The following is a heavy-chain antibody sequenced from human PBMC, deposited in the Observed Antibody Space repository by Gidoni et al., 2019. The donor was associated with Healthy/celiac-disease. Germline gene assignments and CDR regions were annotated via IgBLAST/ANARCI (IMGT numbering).Heavy chain of an antibody. CDR2: ISYDGSNK. Sequence: GVRQAPGKGLEWVAVISYDGSNKYYADSVKGRFTISRDNSKNTLYLQMNSLRAEDTAVYYCASLWFGELLGYWGQGTLVTVSS. D-gene: IGHD3-10*01. V-gene: IGHV3-30-3*01. J-gene: IGHJ4*02. CDR3: ASLWFGELLGY.